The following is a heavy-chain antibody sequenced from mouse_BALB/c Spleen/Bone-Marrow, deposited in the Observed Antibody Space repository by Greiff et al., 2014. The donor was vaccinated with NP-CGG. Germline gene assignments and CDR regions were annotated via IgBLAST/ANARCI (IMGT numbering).Heavy chain of an antibody. J-gene: IGHJ2*01. CDR1: GFTFGDTW. V-gene: IGHV6-6*01. CDR3: TPHPFDY. Sequence: DVHLVESGGGLVQPGGSMKLSCAASGFTFGDTWLDWVRQSPEKGLEWVAEIRTKADDYATYYAESVKGRFTISRDDSISRVYLQMNSLRAEDTGIYYCTPHPFDYWGQGTTPTVSS. CDR2: IRTKADDYAT.